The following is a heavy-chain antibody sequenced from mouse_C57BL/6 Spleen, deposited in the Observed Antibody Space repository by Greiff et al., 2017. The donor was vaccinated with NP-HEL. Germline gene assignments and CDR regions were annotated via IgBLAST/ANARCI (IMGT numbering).Heavy chain of an antibody. J-gene: IGHJ1*03. V-gene: IGHV1-77*01. CDR2: IGPGSGST. CDR1: GYTFTDYY. CDR3: AKTVVATGGYFDV. D-gene: IGHD1-1*01. Sequence: QVHVKQSGAELVKPGASVKISCKASGYTFTDYYINWVKQRPGQGLEWIGKIGPGSGSTYYNEKFKGKATLTADKSSSTAYMQLSSLTSEDSAVYFCAKTVVATGGYFDVWGTGTTVTVSS.